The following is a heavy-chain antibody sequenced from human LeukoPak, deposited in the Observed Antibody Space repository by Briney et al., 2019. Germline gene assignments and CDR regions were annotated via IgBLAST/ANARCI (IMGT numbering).Heavy chain of an antibody. Sequence: GESLKISCKGSGYSFTSYWIGWVRQMPGKGLEWMGIIYPGDSDTRYSPSFQGQVTISADKSISTAYRQGSSLKASDTAMYYCARGGRFIVGAKGNWFDPWGQGTLVTVSS. CDR1: GYSFTSYW. CDR3: ARGGRFIVGAKGNWFDP. V-gene: IGHV5-51*01. J-gene: IGHJ5*02. D-gene: IGHD1-26*01. CDR2: IYPGDSDT.